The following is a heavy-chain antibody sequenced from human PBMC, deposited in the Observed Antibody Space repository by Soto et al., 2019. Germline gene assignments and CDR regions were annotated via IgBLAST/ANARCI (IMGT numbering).Heavy chain of an antibody. CDR1: GASISSYF. CDR2: ISTSGTT. CDR3: ARVLLWFGELLNYYGMDV. J-gene: IGHJ6*02. D-gene: IGHD3-10*01. V-gene: IGHV4-4*07. Sequence: PSETLSLTCTVSGASISSYFWTWIRQPAGKGLDWIGRISTSGTTNYNPSLKSRVTMSVDTSKNQFSLKLSSVTAADTAVYYCARVLLWFGELLNYYGMDVWGQGTTVTVSS.